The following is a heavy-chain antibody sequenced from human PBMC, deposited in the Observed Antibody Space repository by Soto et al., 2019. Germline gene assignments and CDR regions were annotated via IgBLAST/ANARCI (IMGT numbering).Heavy chain of an antibody. V-gene: IGHV3-21*01. D-gene: IGHD3-16*01. CDR2: IDASSTYI. CDR3: VRQQYDFLVDP. Sequence: ESGGGLVKPGGSLRLSCAASGFSFSTYNMNWVRQAPGKGLEWVSSIDASSTYIYYADSVKGRFTISRDNGKSSLYLQMDSLRAEDTALYSCVRQQYDFLVDPWGQGTLVTVSS. J-gene: IGHJ5*02. CDR1: GFSFSTYN.